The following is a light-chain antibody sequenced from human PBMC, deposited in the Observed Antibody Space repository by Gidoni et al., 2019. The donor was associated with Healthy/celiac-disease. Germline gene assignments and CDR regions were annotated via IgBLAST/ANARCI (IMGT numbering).Light chain of an antibody. CDR3: QAWESSTVV. J-gene: IGLJ2*01. Sequence: SYELTQPPSVSVSPGQTASITCSGDKLGDKYACWYQQKPGQSPVLVIYQDSKRPSGIPERVSGSNSGNTATLTISGTQAMDEADYYCQAWESSTVVFGGGTKLTVL. CDR1: KLGDKY. V-gene: IGLV3-1*01. CDR2: QDS.